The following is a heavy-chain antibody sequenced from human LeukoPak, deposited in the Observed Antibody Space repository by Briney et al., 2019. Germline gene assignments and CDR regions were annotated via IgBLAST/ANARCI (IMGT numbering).Heavy chain of an antibody. CDR3: ARDPLTLYDYYMDV. CDR1: GFNFDDYA. Sequence: PGGSLRLSCAASGFNFDDYAMHWVRQAPGKGLEWVSGISWNSGSIGYADSVKGRFTISRDNAKNSLYLQMNSLRAEDTAVYYCARDPLTLYDYYMDVWGKGTTVTVSS. D-gene: IGHD3-9*01. CDR2: ISWNSGSI. V-gene: IGHV3-9*01. J-gene: IGHJ6*03.